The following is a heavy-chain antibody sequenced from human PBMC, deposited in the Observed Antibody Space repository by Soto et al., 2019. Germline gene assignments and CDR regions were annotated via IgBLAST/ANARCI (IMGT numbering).Heavy chain of an antibody. J-gene: IGHJ4*02. D-gene: IGHD6-13*01. CDR3: ARVYGLYSHGWSDY. Sequence: VQLVQSGAEVKKPGASVTVSCKASGYTFTTYGISWVRQAPGQGLEWMGWISTKNSDTVYAQKLQGRITLNTDTSTNVAYMELRSLTSDDSAGYFCARVYGLYSHGWSDYWGQGTMVAVSS. CDR1: GYTFTTYG. V-gene: IGHV1-18*01. CDR2: ISTKNSDT.